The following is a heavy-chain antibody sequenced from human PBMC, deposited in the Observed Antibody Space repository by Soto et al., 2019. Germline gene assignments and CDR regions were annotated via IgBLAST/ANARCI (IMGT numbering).Heavy chain of an antibody. CDR3: ARRHFGYPVDLYYFDY. Sequence: GEALKISCKGSGYSFTSYWIGWVRQMPGKGLEWMGIIYPGDSDTRYSPSFQGQVTISADKSISTAYLQWSSLKASDTAMYYCARRHFGYPVDLYYFDYWGQGTLVTVSS. CDR2: IYPGDSDT. V-gene: IGHV5-51*01. CDR1: GYSFTSYW. J-gene: IGHJ4*02. D-gene: IGHD3-10*01.